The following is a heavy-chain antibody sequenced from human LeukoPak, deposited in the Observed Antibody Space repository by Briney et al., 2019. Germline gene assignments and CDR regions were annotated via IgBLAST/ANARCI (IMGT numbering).Heavy chain of an antibody. V-gene: IGHV3-7*04. CDR3: ARDSPGYGAYDLG. CDR2: IKEDGSAK. Sequence: ASETLSLTCGVSGGSIDITNYWSWARQAPGKGLEWVANIKEDGSAKYSVDSVKGRFTISRDNAKNTLYLQMNSLRAEDTAVYYCARDSPGYGAYDLGWGQGTLVTVSS. CDR1: GGSIDITNYW. D-gene: IGHD5-12*01. J-gene: IGHJ4*02.